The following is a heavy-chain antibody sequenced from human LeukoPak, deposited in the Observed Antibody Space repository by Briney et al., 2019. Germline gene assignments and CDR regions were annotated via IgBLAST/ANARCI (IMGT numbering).Heavy chain of an antibody. CDR1: GGSISSRSYY. J-gene: IGHJ4*02. Sequence: SETLSLTCTVSGGSISSRSYYWGWIRQPPGKGLEWIGSIYHSGSTYYNPSLKSRVTISVDTSKNQFSLKLSSVTAADTAVYYCARISVVGAAFDYWGQGTLVTVSS. CDR3: ARISVVGAAFDY. CDR2: IYHSGST. D-gene: IGHD1-26*01. V-gene: IGHV4-39*07.